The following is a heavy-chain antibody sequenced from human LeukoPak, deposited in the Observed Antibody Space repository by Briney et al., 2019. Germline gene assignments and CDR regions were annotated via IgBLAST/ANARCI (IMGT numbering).Heavy chain of an antibody. CDR2: IIPTLSIT. V-gene: IGHV1-69*04. J-gene: IGHJ6*02. CDR3: ARGGSGRSNYCYVMAV. CDR1: GGTFSTYA. Sequence: SVNVSCKASGGTFSTYAINWVRQARRQGLEWMGRIIPTLSITNSAPKFQGRVTITADKSTGTAHIELNSRTFEDTAVYYCARGGSGRSNYCYVMAVWGQGTTVTVPS. D-gene: IGHD6-19*01.